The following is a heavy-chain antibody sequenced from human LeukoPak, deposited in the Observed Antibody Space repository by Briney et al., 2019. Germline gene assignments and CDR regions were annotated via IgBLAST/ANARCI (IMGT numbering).Heavy chain of an antibody. J-gene: IGHJ6*04. D-gene: IGHD1-26*01. Sequence: GGSLRLSCAASGFTFSSYWMSWVRQAPGKGLEWVANIKQDGREKYYVDSVKGRFTISRDNAKNSLYLQMNSLRAEDTAVYYCARGGAYYYYGMDVWGKGTTVTVSS. CDR3: ARGGAYYYYGMDV. CDR1: GFTFSSYW. CDR2: IKQDGREK. V-gene: IGHV3-7*03.